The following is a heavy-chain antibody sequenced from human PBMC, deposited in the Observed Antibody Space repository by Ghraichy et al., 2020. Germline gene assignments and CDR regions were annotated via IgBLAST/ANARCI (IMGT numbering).Heavy chain of an antibody. Sequence: GASLNISCRDSGTGFPTYWIAWVRQRPGRGLEWMGIIFPGDSDTTYSPSFQGQVTISADKSTRTAYLQWDSLEASDTAIFYCARRAYGDYYFDFWGQGTQVTVSS. CDR3: ARRAYGDYYFDF. J-gene: IGHJ4*02. CDR2: IFPGDSDT. D-gene: IGHD4-17*01. CDR1: GTGFPTYW. V-gene: IGHV5-51*01.